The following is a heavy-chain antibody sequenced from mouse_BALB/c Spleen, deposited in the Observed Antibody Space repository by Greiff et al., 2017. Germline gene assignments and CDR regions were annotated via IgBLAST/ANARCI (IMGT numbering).Heavy chain of an antibody. J-gene: IGHJ2*01. Sequence: EVMLVESGGGLVKPGGSLKLSCAASGFTFSSYAMSWVRQTPEKRLEWVASISSGGSTYYPDSVKGRFTISRDNAKNTLYLEMSSLRSEDTAMYYCARAMITTGGYYFDYWGQGTTLTVSS. D-gene: IGHD2-4*01. V-gene: IGHV5-6-5*01. CDR2: ISSGGST. CDR3: ARAMITTGGYYFDY. CDR1: GFTFSSYA.